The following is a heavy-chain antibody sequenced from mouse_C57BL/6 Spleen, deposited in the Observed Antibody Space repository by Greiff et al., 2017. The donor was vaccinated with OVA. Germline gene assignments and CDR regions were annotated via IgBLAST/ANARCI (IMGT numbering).Heavy chain of an antibody. CDR1: GFTINSYW. CDR2: IDPSDSET. D-gene: IGHD2-13*01. J-gene: IGHJ4*01. V-gene: IGHV1-52*01. CDR3: ARDCDPYAMDY. Sequence: QVQLQQPGAELVRPGSSVKLSCTASGFTINSYWMHWVKQRPIQGLEWIGNIDPSDSETQYTPKFQDKATLTVDKSSNTAYLQLSSLTSEDTAVYCCARDCDPYAMDYWGQGTSVTVSS.